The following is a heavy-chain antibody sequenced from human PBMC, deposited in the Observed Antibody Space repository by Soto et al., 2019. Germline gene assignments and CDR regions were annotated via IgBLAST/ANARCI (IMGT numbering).Heavy chain of an antibody. CDR1: GFTFSSYS. Sequence: GSLRLSCAASGFTFSSYSMNWVRQAPGKGLEWVSSISSSSSYIYYADSVKGRFTISRDNAKNSLYLQMNSLRAEDTAVYYCARGDYYDSSGYPIPAYWGQGTLVTVSS. J-gene: IGHJ4*02. CDR2: ISSSSSYI. D-gene: IGHD3-22*01. CDR3: ARGDYYDSSGYPIPAY. V-gene: IGHV3-21*01.